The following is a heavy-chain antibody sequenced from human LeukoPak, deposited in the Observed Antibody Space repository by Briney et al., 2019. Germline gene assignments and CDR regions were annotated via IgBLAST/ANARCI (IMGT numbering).Heavy chain of an antibody. CDR2: INPNSGGT. J-gene: IGHJ4*02. V-gene: IGHV1-2*02. D-gene: IGHD3-22*01. CDR3: ARSYDSNCYSDY. CDR1: GYTFTGYY. Sequence: ASVKFSSKASGYTFTGYYMYWVRQAPGQGLEWMGWINPNSGGTNYAQKFQGRVTMTRDTSISTAYMELSRLRSDDTAVYYCARSYDSNCYSDYWGQGTQVTVSS.